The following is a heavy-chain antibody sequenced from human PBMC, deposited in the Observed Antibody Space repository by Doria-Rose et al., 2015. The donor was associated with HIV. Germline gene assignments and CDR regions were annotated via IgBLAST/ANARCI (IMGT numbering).Heavy chain of an antibody. CDR1: GVSLSSPGMS. CDR2: IFSDDER. CDR3: ARIKSSRWYHKYYFDF. D-gene: IGHD6-13*01. J-gene: IGHJ4*02. V-gene: IGHV2-26*01. Sequence: SGPVLVKPTETLTLTCTVSGVSLSSPGMSVSWIRQPPGKALEWLANIFSDDERSYKTSLKSRLTISRGTSKSQVVLTMTDMDPVDTATYYCARIKSSRWYHKYYFDFWGQGTLAIVSA.